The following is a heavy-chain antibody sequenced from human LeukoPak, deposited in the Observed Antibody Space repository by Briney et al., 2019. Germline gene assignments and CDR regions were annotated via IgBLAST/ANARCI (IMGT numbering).Heavy chain of an antibody. CDR2: IYSGDIGGYT. CDR1: GFTVSNSY. V-gene: IGHV3-66*01. Sequence: GGSLRLSCAASGFTVSNSYMSWVRQAPGKGLEWVSVIYSGDIGGYTYYSDSVKGRFTISRDNSKNTLNLQMNSLRDEDTAVYYCTRDPNYYNYGMDVWGQGTMVTVSS. J-gene: IGHJ6*02. CDR3: TRDPNYYNYGMDV.